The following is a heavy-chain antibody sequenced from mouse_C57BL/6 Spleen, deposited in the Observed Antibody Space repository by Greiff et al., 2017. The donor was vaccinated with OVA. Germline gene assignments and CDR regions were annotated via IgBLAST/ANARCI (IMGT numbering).Heavy chain of an antibody. J-gene: IGHJ1*03. Sequence: EVMLVESGGGLVKPGGSLKLSCAASGFTFSDYGMHWVRQAPEKGLEWVAYISSGSSTIYYADTVKGRVTISRDNAKNTLFLQMTSLRSEDTAMYICERPTVVGYWYFDVWGTGTTVTVSS. D-gene: IGHD1-1*01. CDR2: ISSGSSTI. CDR1: GFTFSDYG. CDR3: ERPTVVGYWYFDV. V-gene: IGHV5-17*01.